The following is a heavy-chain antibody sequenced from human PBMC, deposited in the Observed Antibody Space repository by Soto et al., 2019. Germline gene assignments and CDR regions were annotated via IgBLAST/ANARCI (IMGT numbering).Heavy chain of an antibody. V-gene: IGHV4-39*01. Sequence: LQLQESGPGLVKPSETLSLTCTVSGGSINNSSFYWGWVRQPPGKRLEWIGSIYDSGSAYYNPSLKSRLTISVDTSKNQFALNLSSVTAADTAVYFCARRPLVRGIIPYYFDSWGQGTLVTVSS. D-gene: IGHD3-10*01. CDR2: IYDSGSA. CDR3: ARRPLVRGIIPYYFDS. J-gene: IGHJ4*02. CDR1: GGSINNSSFY.